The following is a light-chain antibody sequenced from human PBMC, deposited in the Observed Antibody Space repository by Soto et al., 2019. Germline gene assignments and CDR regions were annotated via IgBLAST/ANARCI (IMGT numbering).Light chain of an antibody. CDR1: QDIVTY. J-gene: IGKJ4*02. V-gene: IGKV1-5*01. CDR2: DAS. CDR3: QHYTLSSGP. Sequence: IHMTQSPSTVSASVGESVTISCRASQDIVTYLAWHQQKPGKAPKLLIFDASTLQSGVSPRFRGSGSGSDFSLTISNLQPDDVGVYFCQHYTLSSGPFGGGTRVET.